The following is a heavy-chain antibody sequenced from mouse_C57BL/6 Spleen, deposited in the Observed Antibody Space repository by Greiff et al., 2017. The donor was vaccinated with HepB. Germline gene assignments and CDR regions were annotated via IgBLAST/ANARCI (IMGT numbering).Heavy chain of an antibody. CDR2: ISGGGGNT. CDR3: ARHAYYGSSLWYFDV. D-gene: IGHD1-1*01. CDR1: GFTFSSYT. Sequence: EVQLVESGGGLVKPGGSLKLSCAASGFTFSSYTMSWVRQTPEKRLEWVATISGGGGNTYYPDSVKGRFTISRDNAKNTLYLQMSSLRSEDTALYYCARHAYYGSSLWYFDVWGTGTTVTVSS. J-gene: IGHJ1*03. V-gene: IGHV5-9*01.